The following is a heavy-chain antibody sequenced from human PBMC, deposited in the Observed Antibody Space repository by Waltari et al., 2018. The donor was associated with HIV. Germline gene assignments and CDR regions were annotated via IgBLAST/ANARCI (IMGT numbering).Heavy chain of an antibody. J-gene: IGHJ6*02. CDR1: GFTFSSYW. Sequence: EVQLVESGGGLVQPGGSLRLSCAASGFTFSSYWIHWVRQAPGKGLVGVSRLNTDGSRPSYAASVKGRFTISRDNAKNTLYLQMNSLRAEDTAVYYCARGGHCSGISCYTGDYSYGLDVWGQGTTVTVSS. CDR2: LNTDGSRP. CDR3: ARGGHCSGISCYTGDYSYGLDV. V-gene: IGHV3-74*01. D-gene: IGHD2-2*02.